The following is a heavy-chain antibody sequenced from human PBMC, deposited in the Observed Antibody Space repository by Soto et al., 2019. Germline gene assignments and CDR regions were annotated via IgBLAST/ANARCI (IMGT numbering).Heavy chain of an antibody. J-gene: IGHJ4*02. CDR2: INPGGSTT. CDR1: GFTFSSYW. CDR3: ARVAVAAYHFDY. Sequence: EVQLVESGGGLVQPGGSLRLSCAASGFTFSSYWMHWVRQAPGKGLVWVSRINPGGSTTNYADSVKGRFTISRDNAKNTLYLQMNSLRAEDTAVYYCARVAVAAYHFDYWGQGTLVTVSS. V-gene: IGHV3-74*01. D-gene: IGHD6-19*01.